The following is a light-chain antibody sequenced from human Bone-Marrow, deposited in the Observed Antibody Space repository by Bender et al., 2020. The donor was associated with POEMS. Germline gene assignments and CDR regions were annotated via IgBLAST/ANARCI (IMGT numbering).Light chain of an antibody. CDR3: HTSDSTDTYPDV. CDR2: KDT. CDR1: AMPKEY. J-gene: IGLJ1*01. V-gene: IGLV3-25*03. Sequence: SSELTQPPSVSVSPGQTARITCSGDAMPKEYGYWYQHKAGQAPLLIIYKDTQRRSGIPERFSGSRSGTTLTLTITGAQADDEADYYCHTSDSTDTYPDVFGTGTQLTVL.